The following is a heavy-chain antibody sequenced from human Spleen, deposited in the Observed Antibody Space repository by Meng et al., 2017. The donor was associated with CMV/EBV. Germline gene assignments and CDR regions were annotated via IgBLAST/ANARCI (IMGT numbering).Heavy chain of an antibody. Sequence: FTGYYLHWVRLAPGQGPEWMGWINPDSGGTRYPRKFQGRVTMTRDTSTRTAYMELSRLKSDDTAVYYCARACRTYYDVNGDHCNFDFWGQGTLVTVSS. V-gene: IGHV1-2*02. D-gene: IGHD3-10*02. CDR2: INPDSGGT. CDR1: FTGYY. CDR3: ARACRTYYDVNGDHCNFDF. J-gene: IGHJ4*02.